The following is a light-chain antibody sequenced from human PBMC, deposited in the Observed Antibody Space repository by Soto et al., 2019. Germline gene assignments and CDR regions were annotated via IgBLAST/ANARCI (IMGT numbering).Light chain of an antibody. J-gene: IGLJ3*02. CDR3: AVWDDSLNGWV. Sequence: VLTQPPSASGTPGQRVTISCSGSSSNIGSKTVNWYQQLPGTAPKVVIYSNNQRPSGVPDRFSGSKSGTSASLAISGLQSEDEADYYCAVWDDSLNGWVFGGGTKLTVL. CDR2: SNN. V-gene: IGLV1-44*01. CDR1: SSNIGSKT.